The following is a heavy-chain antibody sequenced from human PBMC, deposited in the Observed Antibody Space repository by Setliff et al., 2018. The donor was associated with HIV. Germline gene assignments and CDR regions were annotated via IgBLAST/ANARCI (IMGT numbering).Heavy chain of an antibody. D-gene: IGHD3-16*01. CDR2: IYHYGSP. CDR3: AAVPWGHSSLIIDH. Sequence: SETLSLTCTVSGGSISSYFWTWIRQSPEKGLEWIGYIYHYGSPNYNPSLQRRVTLSVDTSKNQFSLTLTSVTAADTAVYYCAAVPWGHSSLIIDHWGQGTPVTVSS. V-gene: IGHV4-59*03. CDR1: GGSISSYF. J-gene: IGHJ4*02.